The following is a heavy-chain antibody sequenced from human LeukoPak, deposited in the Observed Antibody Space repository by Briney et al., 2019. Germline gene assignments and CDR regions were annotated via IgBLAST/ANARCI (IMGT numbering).Heavy chain of an antibody. J-gene: IGHJ5*02. CDR3: TTDDYGEIWFDP. D-gene: IGHD4-17*01. V-gene: IGHV3-23*01. CDR1: RFTFSIYA. CDR2: ISSSGVNT. Sequence: PGGSLRLSCAASRFTFSIYAMNWVRQAPGKGPEWVSGISSSGVNTYYADSVKGRFTISRDNSKNTLYLQMNSLRVEDTAIYYCTTDDYGEIWFDPWGQGTLVTVSS.